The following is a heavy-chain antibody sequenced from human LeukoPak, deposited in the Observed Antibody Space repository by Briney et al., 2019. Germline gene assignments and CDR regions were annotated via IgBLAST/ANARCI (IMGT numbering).Heavy chain of an antibody. D-gene: IGHD6-13*01. J-gene: IGHJ3*02. CDR3: ARARIAAAGTHDAFDI. V-gene: IGHV1-18*01. Sequence: ASVKVSCKASGYTSTSYGISWVRQAPGQGLEWMGWISAYNGNTNYAQKLQGRVTMTTDTSTSTAYMELRSLRSDDTAVYYCARARIAAAGTHDAFDIWGQGTMVTVSS. CDR1: GYTSTSYG. CDR2: ISAYNGNT.